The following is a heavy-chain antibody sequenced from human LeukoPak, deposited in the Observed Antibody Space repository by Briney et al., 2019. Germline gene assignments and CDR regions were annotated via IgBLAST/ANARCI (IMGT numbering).Heavy chain of an antibody. CDR2: ISYSGTT. V-gene: IGHV4-39*01. D-gene: IGHD3-10*01. CDR1: GDSISRSCYY. J-gene: IGHJ4*02. CDR3: ARRGSENYYIDY. Sequence: SETLSLTCTVSGDSISRSCYYWGWLRQPPGKGLEWLGSISYSGTTYTNASLRSRVTLSVDMPRNQFSLKLTSVTAADTAVYYCARRGSENYYIDYWGQGTLVTVSS.